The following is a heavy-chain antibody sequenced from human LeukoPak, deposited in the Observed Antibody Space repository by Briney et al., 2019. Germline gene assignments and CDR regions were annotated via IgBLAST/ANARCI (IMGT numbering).Heavy chain of an antibody. V-gene: IGHV2-26*01. CDR3: ARISRGDYDVDY. J-gene: IGHJ4*02. CDR2: IFSNDEK. Sequence: SGPVLLKPTATLTLTCTVSGFSLRNARMGVSWIRQPPGKALEWLAHIFSNDEKSYSTSLKSRLTISKDTSKSQVVLTMTNMDPVDTATYYCARISRGDYDVDYWGQGTLVTVSS. D-gene: IGHD4-17*01. CDR1: GFSLRNARMG.